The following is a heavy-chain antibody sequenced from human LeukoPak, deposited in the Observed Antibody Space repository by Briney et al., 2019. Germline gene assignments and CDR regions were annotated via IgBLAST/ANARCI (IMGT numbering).Heavy chain of an antibody. D-gene: IGHD4-17*01. Sequence: SETLSLTCTVSGGSISSGDYYWSWIRQPPGKGLEWIGYIYYSGSTYYNPSLKSRVTISVDTSKNQFSLKLSSVTAADTAVYYCARELYGDYPPHQYYGMDVWGQGTTVTVSS. J-gene: IGHJ6*02. CDR1: GGSISSGDYY. CDR2: IYYSGST. V-gene: IGHV4-30-4*01. CDR3: ARELYGDYPPHQYYGMDV.